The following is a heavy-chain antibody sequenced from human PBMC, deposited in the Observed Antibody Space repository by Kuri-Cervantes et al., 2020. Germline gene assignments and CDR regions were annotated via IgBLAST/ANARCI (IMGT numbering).Heavy chain of an antibody. V-gene: IGHV4-61*02. Sequence: SETLSLTCTVSGGSISSGSYYWSWIRQPAGKGLEWIGRIYTSGSTNYNPSLKSRVTISVDTSKNQFSLKLSSVTAADTAVYYCARDHRYFDWLHFDYWGQGTLVTVSS. D-gene: IGHD3-9*01. CDR1: GGSISSGSYY. CDR3: ARDHRYFDWLHFDY. J-gene: IGHJ4*02. CDR2: IYTSGST.